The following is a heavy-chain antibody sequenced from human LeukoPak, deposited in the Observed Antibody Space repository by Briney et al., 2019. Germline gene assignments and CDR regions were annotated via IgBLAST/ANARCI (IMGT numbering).Heavy chain of an antibody. J-gene: IGHJ5*02. D-gene: IGHD3-22*01. Sequence: SETLSLTCTVSGGSISRGGDYWTWIRQHPGKGLEWIGYIRDSGTTNYNPSLKSRVTISVDTSKNQFSLKLSFVTAADTAVYYCARDVNYYDSSGYPLPWGQGTLVTVSS. CDR1: GGSISRGGDY. V-gene: IGHV4-31*03. CDR2: IRDSGTT. CDR3: ARDVNYYDSSGYPLP.